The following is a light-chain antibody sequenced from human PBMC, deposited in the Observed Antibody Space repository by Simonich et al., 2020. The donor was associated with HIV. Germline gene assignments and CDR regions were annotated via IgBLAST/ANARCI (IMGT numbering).Light chain of an antibody. CDR3: QQYNSYTWT. Sequence: DIHMTQSPSTLSASVGDRVTITCRASQSISSWLAWYQQKSGKAPKLLVYKASSLKSGVPSRFSGSGSGTEFTLTISSLQPDDFATYFCQQYNSYTWTFGQGTKVEIK. CDR2: KAS. V-gene: IGKV1-5*03. J-gene: IGKJ1*01. CDR1: QSISSW.